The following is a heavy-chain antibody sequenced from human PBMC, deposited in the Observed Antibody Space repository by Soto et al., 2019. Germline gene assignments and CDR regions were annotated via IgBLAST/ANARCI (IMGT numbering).Heavy chain of an antibody. CDR1: GFTVSSNY. V-gene: IGHV3-66*01. CDR2: IYSGGST. J-gene: IGHJ6*02. CDR3: ARDCWVAAAGTPYYYGMDV. Sequence: AGGSLRLSCAASGFTVSSNYMSWVRQAPGKGLEWVSVIYSGGSTYYADSVKGRFTISRDNSKNTLYLQMNSLRAEDTAVYYCARDCWVAAAGTPYYYGMDVWGQGTTVTVSS. D-gene: IGHD6-13*01.